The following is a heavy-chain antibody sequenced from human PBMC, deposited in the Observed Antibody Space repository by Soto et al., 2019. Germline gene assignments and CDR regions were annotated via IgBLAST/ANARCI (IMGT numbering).Heavy chain of an antibody. CDR3: VRSREGYNLVADY. CDR1: GFTFSGYW. J-gene: IGHJ4*02. Sequence: EAQLVESGGGLVQPGGTLRLSCAASGFTFSGYWMHWVRQAPERGLVWVSSINGDGTTTHYADSVKGRFTISRDNAKNTLYLQMNSLRAEDTAVYSCVRSREGYNLVADYWGQGTLVTVSS. D-gene: IGHD5-12*01. CDR2: INGDGTTT. V-gene: IGHV3-74*01.